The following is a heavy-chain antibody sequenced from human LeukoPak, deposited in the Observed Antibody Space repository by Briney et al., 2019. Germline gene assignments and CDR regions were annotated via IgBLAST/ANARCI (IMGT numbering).Heavy chain of an antibody. CDR2: ISGSGGST. Sequence: AISGSGGSTYYADSVKGRFTISRDNSKNTLYLQMNSLRAEDTAVYYCAKSSVHLVVPAARHYYYYGMDVWGQGTTVTVSS. CDR3: AKSSVHLVVPAARHYYYYGMDV. J-gene: IGHJ6*02. V-gene: IGHV3-23*01. D-gene: IGHD2-2*01.